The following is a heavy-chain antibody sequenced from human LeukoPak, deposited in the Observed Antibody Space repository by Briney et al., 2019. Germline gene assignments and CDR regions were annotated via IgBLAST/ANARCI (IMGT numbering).Heavy chain of an antibody. CDR1: GYTFTSYG. CDR3: ARVWGPLGYEGFEVLYYFDY. CDR2: INPNSGGT. D-gene: IGHD2-2*01. Sequence: ASVKVSCKASGYTFTSYGISWVRQAPGQGLEWMGWINPNSGGTNYAQKFQGRVTMTRDTSISTAYMELSRLRSDDTAVYYCARVWGPLGYEGFEVLYYFDYWGQGTLVTVSS. V-gene: IGHV1-2*02. J-gene: IGHJ4*02.